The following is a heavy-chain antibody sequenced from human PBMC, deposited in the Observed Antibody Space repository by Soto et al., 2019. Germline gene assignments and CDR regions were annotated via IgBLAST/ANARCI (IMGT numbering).Heavy chain of an antibody. CDR2: INPSDSYT. J-gene: IGHJ4*02. CDR1: GYSFTSYW. Sequence: GESLKISCQGSGYSFTSYWIGWVRQMPGKGLEWVGRINPSDSYTTYSPSFQGHVTISADKSFSTAYLQWSGLKASDNAMYYCARLGYCTGTSCYTFDSWGQGTLVTVSS. CDR3: ARLGYCTGTSCYTFDS. D-gene: IGHD2-2*02. V-gene: IGHV5-10-1*01.